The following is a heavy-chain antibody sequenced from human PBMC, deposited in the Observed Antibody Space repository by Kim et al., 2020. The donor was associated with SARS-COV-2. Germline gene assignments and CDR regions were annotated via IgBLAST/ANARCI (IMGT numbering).Heavy chain of an antibody. D-gene: IGHD1-26*01. V-gene: IGHV3-23*01. J-gene: IGHJ4*02. CDR3: ATPPWGGNYPFDY. Sequence: GGSLRLSCAASEFTFSSYAMSWVRQAPGKGLEWVSIISGSGGYTYYADSVKGRFTISRDNSKNTLYLQMNSLRAEDTALYYCATPPWGGNYPFDYWGQGALVTVSS. CDR1: EFTFSSYA. CDR2: ISGSGGYT.